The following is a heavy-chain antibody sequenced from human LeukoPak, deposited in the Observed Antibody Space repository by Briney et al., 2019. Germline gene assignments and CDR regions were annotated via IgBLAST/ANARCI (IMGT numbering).Heavy chain of an antibody. CDR1: GFTFSSYE. J-gene: IGHJ4*02. V-gene: IGHV3-48*03. CDR3: ARERGADVDILTGVYYFDY. D-gene: IGHD3-9*01. Sequence: PGGSLRLSCAASGFTFSSYEMNWVRQAPGKGLEWVSYISSSGSTICYADSVKGRFTISRDNAKNSLYLQMNSLRAEDAAVYYCARERGADVDILTGVYYFDYWGQGTLVTVSS. CDR2: ISSSGSTI.